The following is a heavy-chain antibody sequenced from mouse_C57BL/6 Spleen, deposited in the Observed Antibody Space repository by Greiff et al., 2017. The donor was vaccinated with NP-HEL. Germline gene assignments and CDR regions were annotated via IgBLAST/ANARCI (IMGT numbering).Heavy chain of an antibody. D-gene: IGHD4-1*01. V-gene: IGHV1-64*01. J-gene: IGHJ2*01. CDR3: ARCDWDGVDY. Sequence: VQLQQPGAELVKPGASVKLSCKASGYTFTSYWMHWVKQRPGQGLEWIGMIHPNSGSTNYNEKFKSKATLTVDKSSSTAYMQLSSLTSEDAAVYYCARCDWDGVDYWGQGTTLTVSS. CDR2: IHPNSGST. CDR1: GYTFTSYW.